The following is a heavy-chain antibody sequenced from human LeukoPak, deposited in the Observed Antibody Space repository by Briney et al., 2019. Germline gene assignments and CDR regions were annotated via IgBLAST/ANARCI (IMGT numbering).Heavy chain of an antibody. CDR3: AKLYEQLAYYYYYYMDV. CDR1: GFTFSSYG. Sequence: PGGSLRLSCAASGFTFSSYGMHWVRQAPGKGLEWVAFIRYDGSNKYYADSVKGRFTISRDNSKNTLYLQMNSLRAEDTAVYYCAKLYEQLAYYYYYYMDVWGKGTTVPVSS. D-gene: IGHD6-6*01. CDR2: IRYDGSNK. J-gene: IGHJ6*03. V-gene: IGHV3-30*02.